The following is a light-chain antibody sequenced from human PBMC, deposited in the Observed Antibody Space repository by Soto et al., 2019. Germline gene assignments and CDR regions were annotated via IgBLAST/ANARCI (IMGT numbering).Light chain of an antibody. J-gene: IGLJ3*02. CDR3: CSSAGSNSWV. CDR2: EAT. CDR1: SSDVGTYDL. Sequence: QSVLTQPASVSGSPGQSITISCTGSSSDVGTYDLVSWYQHHPGAAPKLMIYEATRRPSGISNRFSGSKSGNTASLTISGLQAEDEADYYCCSSAGSNSWVFGGGTQLTVL. V-gene: IGLV2-23*01.